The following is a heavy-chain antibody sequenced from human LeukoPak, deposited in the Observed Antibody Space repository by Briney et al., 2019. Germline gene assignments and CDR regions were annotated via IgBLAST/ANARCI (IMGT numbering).Heavy chain of an antibody. CDR1: GFTFSTYW. CDR2: ISPDGRRA. V-gene: IGHV3-74*01. J-gene: IGHJ4*02. CDR3: ARGTTGTGAFLDY. Sequence: GGSLRLSCAASGFTFSTYWMHWVRQAPGMGPMWVSRISPDGRRADYAGSVKGRFTISRDNAKNTLSLQMNSLRAEDTAFYYCARGTTGTGAFLDYWGQATLVSVSS. D-gene: IGHD1-1*01.